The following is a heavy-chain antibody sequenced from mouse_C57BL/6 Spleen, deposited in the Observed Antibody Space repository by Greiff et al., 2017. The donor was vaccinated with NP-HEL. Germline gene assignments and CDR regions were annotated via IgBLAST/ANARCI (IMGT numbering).Heavy chain of an antibody. J-gene: IGHJ3*01. CDR3: ARHIYYGNPAWFAY. CDR1: GYTFTSYW. V-gene: IGHV1-55*01. CDR2: IYPGSGST. D-gene: IGHD2-1*01. Sequence: VQLQQPGAELVKPGASVKMSCKASGYTFTSYWITWVKQRPGQGLEWIGDIYPGSGSTNYNEKFKSKATLTVDTSSSTAYMQLSSLTSEDSAVYYCARHIYYGNPAWFAYWGQGTLVTVSA.